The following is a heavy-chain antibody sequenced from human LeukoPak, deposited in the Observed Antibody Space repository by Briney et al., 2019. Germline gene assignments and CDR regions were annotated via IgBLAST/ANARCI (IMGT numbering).Heavy chain of an antibody. J-gene: IGHJ4*02. CDR1: GFTLSTYW. Sequence: GGSLRLSCAASGFTLSTYWMSWVRQAPGKGLEWVANIKEDGSEKYYVDSVKGRFTISRDNAKNSLYLQMDSLRAEDTAVYYCARRRISATVLDYWGQGTLVTVSS. CDR2: IKEDGSEK. V-gene: IGHV3-7*01. D-gene: IGHD1-26*01. CDR3: ARRRISATVLDY.